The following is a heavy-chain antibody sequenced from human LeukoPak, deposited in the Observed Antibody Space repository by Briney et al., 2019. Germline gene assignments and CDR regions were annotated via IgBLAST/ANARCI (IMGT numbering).Heavy chain of an antibody. J-gene: IGHJ3*02. CDR2: ISSSSSYT. CDR3: AREYTVGFDI. D-gene: IGHD4-17*01. CDR1: GFTFSDYY. Sequence: PGGSLRLSCAVSGFTFSDYYMSWIRQAPGKGLEWVSYISSSSSYTKYADSVKGRFTISRDNAMNSLYLQMNSLRAEDTAVYYCAREYTVGFDIWGQGTMVTVSS. V-gene: IGHV3-11*05.